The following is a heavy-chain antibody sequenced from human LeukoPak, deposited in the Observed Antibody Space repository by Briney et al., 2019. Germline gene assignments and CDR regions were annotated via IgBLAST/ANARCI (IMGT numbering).Heavy chain of an antibody. V-gene: IGHV3-9*01. CDR1: GFTFDDYA. J-gene: IGHJ4*02. D-gene: IGHD1-1*01. CDR2: IRWDSGDI. Sequence: GRSLRLSCAASGFTFDDYAMHWVRQAPGKGLEWVSGIRWDSGDIGYADSVKGRFIISRDNAKNSLYLQMNSLRAEDTAVYYCAREWTTLDYWGQGTLVTVSS. CDR3: AREWTTLDY.